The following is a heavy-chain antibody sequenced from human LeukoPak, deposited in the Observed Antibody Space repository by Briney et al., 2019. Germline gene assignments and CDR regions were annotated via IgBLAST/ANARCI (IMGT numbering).Heavy chain of an antibody. CDR1: SGFISTNY. Sequence: SETLSLTCTVSSGFISTNYWSWLRQPPGKGLEWIGYIYCSGSTNYNPSLKSRVTISVDTSKNQFSLKLSSVTAADTAVYYCARGDCSGGSCYSDYWGQGTLVTVSS. D-gene: IGHD2-15*01. J-gene: IGHJ4*02. CDR2: IYCSGST. V-gene: IGHV4-59*01. CDR3: ARGDCSGGSCYSDY.